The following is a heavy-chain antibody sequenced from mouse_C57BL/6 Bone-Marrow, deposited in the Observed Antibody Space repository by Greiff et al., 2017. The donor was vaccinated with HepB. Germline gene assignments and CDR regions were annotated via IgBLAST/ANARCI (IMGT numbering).Heavy chain of an antibody. CDR3: ARSRWGPYWYFDV. Sequence: EVKLQESGPELVKPGASVKISCKASGYSFTGYYMNWVKQSPEKSLEWIGEINPSTGGTTYNQKFKAKATLTVDKSSSTAYMQLKSLTSEDSAVYYCARSRWGPYWYFDVWGTGTTVTVSS. J-gene: IGHJ1*03. D-gene: IGHD2-3*01. CDR2: INPSTGGT. CDR1: GYSFTGYY. V-gene: IGHV1-42*01.